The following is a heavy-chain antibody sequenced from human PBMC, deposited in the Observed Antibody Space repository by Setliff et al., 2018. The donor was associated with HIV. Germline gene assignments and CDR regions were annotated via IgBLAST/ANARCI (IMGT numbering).Heavy chain of an antibody. CDR3: ARNDAFDI. CDR1: GDSISRDFYY. Sequence: PSETLSLTCTVSGDSISRDFYYWNWIRQPAGKGLEWIGHIYTNGRTHYNPSLKSRVTISMDASENQFSLKLSSVTAADTAVYYCARNDAFDIWGQGTLVTVSS. J-gene: IGHJ3*02. CDR2: IYTNGRT. V-gene: IGHV4-61*09.